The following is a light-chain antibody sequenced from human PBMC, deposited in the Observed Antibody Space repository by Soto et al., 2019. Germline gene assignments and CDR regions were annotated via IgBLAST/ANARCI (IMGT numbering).Light chain of an antibody. CDR3: TSHTTASPPVL. CDR1: SSDDGAFNF. J-gene: IGLJ2*01. V-gene: IGLV2-14*01. Sequence: QSALTQPASVSWAPGQSITISCTGTSSDDGAFNFLSWYQQHPDKAPKLIIYDVRHPPSGVSGRFSGSKSGNTASLTIYGLQAEDEADYYCTSHTTASPPVLFGGGTKVTVL. CDR2: DVR.